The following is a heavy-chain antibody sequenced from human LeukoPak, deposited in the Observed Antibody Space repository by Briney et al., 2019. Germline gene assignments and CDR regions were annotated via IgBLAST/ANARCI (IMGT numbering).Heavy chain of an antibody. Sequence: SETLSLTCAVYGGAFTGYYWSWIRHPPGKGLEWMGEINHRGDTKYNPSLKSRVSMSVDVSKDQFSLKLTSLTAADTAVYYCARGSRNYNNYEGADYWGQGTLVTVSS. D-gene: IGHD4-11*01. CDR1: GGAFTGYY. CDR3: ARGSRNYNNYEGADY. V-gene: IGHV4-34*01. J-gene: IGHJ4*02. CDR2: INHRGDT.